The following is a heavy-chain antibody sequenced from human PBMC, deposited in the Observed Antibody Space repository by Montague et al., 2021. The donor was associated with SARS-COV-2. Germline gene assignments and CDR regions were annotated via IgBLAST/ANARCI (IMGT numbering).Heavy chain of an antibody. CDR2: IYYTGTT. CDR3: ARQNSGTDHYDAFDF. D-gene: IGHD1-26*01. Sequence: SETLSLTCSVSGDSITTYYWSWIRQSPGRGLEWIGHIYYTGTTKYDPSLKSRVTISVDTSRRQFSLKLTSVTAADTAVYYCARQNSGTDHYDAFDFWGQGTMVTVSS. J-gene: IGHJ3*01. V-gene: IGHV4-59*08. CDR1: GDSITTYY.